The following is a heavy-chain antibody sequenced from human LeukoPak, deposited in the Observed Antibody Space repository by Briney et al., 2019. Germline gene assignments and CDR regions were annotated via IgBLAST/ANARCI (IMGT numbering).Heavy chain of an antibody. CDR1: GRSISSYY. CDR2: IYYSGRS. Sequence: PSEPLSLTCTVSGRSISSYYWSWIRQPPGKGLEWIGYIYYSGRSNYNPSLKSRVTISVDTSKNQFSLKLSSVTAADTAVYYCAREGYYDSSGYPTFDYWGQGTLVTVSS. D-gene: IGHD3-22*01. CDR3: AREGYYDSSGYPTFDY. V-gene: IGHV4-59*01. J-gene: IGHJ4*02.